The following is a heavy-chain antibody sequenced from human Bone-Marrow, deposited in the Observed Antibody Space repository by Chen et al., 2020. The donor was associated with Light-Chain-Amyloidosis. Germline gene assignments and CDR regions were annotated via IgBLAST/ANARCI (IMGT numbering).Heavy chain of an antibody. Sequence: EVQLDQSGPEVQKPGEALTISCKASGYTFPNYWIGWVRQMPGKGLEWMGVIYPDDSDARYSPSFEGQVTISADKSITTAYLQWRSLKASDTAMYYCARRRDGYNFDYWGQGTLVTVSS. CDR3: ARRRDGYNFDY. D-gene: IGHD5-12*01. J-gene: IGHJ4*02. CDR1: GYTFPNYW. V-gene: IGHV5-51*01. CDR2: IYPDDSDA.